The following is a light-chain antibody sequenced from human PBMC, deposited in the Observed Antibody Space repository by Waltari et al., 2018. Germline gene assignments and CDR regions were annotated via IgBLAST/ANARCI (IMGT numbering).Light chain of an antibody. J-gene: IGKJ1*01. CDR2: YTS. Sequence: DIQMTQSPSFLSASIGDTVTITCRASRDISNYLVWYQQKPGKAPKPLIYYTSNLETGVPSRFTGSGAGAHFALTISSPQPEDYATYYCQQHSTYPRTFGPGTKVEI. CDR1: RDISNY. V-gene: IGKV1-16*01. CDR3: QQHSTYPRT.